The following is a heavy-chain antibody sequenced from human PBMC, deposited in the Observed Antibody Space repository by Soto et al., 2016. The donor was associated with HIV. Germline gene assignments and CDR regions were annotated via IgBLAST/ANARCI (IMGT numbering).Heavy chain of an antibody. CDR1: EYRFTNYY. D-gene: IGHD3-22*01. V-gene: IGHV1-18*01. J-gene: IGHJ3*02. CDR2: ISAYNGNT. CDR3: ARDPTMYDSSGYYFGAFDI. Sequence: QVQLVQSGAEVKKPGASVKVSCKASEYRFTNYYVHWVRQAPGQGLEWMGWISAYNGNTNYAQKLQGRVTMTTDTSTSKSYMELRSLRSDDTAVYYCARDPTMYDSSGYYFGAFDIWGQGTMVTVSA.